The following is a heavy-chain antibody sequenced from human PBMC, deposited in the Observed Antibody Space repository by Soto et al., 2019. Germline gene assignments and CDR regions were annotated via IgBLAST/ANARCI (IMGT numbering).Heavy chain of an antibody. CDR3: ARDLHDYGVGYDY. V-gene: IGHV3-48*01. J-gene: IGHJ4*02. CDR2: ISSSSSTI. D-gene: IGHD4-17*01. CDR1: GFTFSSYS. Sequence: EVQLVESGGGLVQPGGSLRLSCAASGFTFSSYSMNWVRQAPGKGLEWDSYISSSSSTIYYADSVKGRFTISRDNAKNSLYLQMNSLRAEDTAVYYCARDLHDYGVGYDYWGQGTLVTVSS.